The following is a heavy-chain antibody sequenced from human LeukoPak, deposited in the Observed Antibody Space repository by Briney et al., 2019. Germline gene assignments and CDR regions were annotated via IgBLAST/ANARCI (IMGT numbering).Heavy chain of an antibody. CDR2: ISYDGSNK. CDR1: GFTFSSYA. D-gene: IGHD3-10*01. V-gene: IGHV3-30-3*01. J-gene: IGHJ3*02. CDR3: ARDIRITTLRDAFDI. Sequence: GRSLRLSCAASGFTFSSYAMHWVRQAPGKGLEWVAVISYDGSNKYYADSVKGRFTISRDNSKNTLYLQMNSLRAEDTAVYYCARDIRITTLRDAFDIWGQGTMVTVSS.